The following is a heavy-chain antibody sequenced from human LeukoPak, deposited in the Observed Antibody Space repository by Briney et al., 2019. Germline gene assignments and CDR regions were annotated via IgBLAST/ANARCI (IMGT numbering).Heavy chain of an antibody. CDR2: INPNSGGT. Sequence: ASVKVSCKASGYTFTGYYMHWVRQAPGQGLEWMGWINPNSGGTNYAQKFQGRVTMTTDTSTRTAYMELRSLRSDDTAVYYCARVFPPYTSGYYSDYYYMDVWGKGTTVTISS. CDR3: ARVFPPYTSGYYSDYYYMDV. J-gene: IGHJ6*03. CDR1: GYTFTGYY. D-gene: IGHD6-19*01. V-gene: IGHV1-2*02.